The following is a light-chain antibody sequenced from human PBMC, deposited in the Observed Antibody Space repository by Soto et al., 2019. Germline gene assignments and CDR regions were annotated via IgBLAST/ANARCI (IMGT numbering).Light chain of an antibody. CDR3: SSYTSSTTVV. CDR1: SSDVGGYNY. V-gene: IGLV2-14*01. Sequence: QSALTQPASVSGSPGQSITISCTGTSSDVGGYNYVSWYQQHPGKAPKLMIYDVSNRPSGVSNRFSGSKSGNTASLTISGLQAEDEGDFSCSSYTSSTTVVFGGGTKVTVL. CDR2: DVS. J-gene: IGLJ2*01.